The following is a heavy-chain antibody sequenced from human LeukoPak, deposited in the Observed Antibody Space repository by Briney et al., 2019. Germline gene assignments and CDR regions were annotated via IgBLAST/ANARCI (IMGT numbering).Heavy chain of an antibody. CDR1: GFTFSSYA. CDR2: ISYDGSNK. V-gene: IGHV3-30*04. Sequence: GGSLRLSCAASGFTFSSYAMHWVRKAPGKGLEWVAVISYDGSNKYYADSVKGRFTISRDNSKNTLYLQMNSLRAEDTAVYYCARDPGYCSSTSCNPKTSYYYYGMDVWGQGTTVTVSS. J-gene: IGHJ6*02. CDR3: ARDPGYCSSTSCNPKTSYYYYGMDV. D-gene: IGHD2-2*01.